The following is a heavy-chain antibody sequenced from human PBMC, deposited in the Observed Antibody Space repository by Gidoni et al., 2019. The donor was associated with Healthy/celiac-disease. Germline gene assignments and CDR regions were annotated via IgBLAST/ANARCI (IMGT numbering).Heavy chain of an antibody. V-gene: IGHV3-30*02. CDR1: GFTFSSYG. CDR2: IRYDGSKK. J-gene: IGHJ4*02. Sequence: QVQLVESGGGVVQPGGSLRLSCAASGFTFSSYGMHWVRQAPDKGLEWVAFIRYDGSKKYYADSVKGRFTISRDNSKNTLYLQMNSLRAEETAVYYCANIVLPTVAGTGTLRVLDDYWGQGTLVTVSS. CDR3: ANIVLPTVAGTGTLRVLDDY. D-gene: IGHD6-19*01.